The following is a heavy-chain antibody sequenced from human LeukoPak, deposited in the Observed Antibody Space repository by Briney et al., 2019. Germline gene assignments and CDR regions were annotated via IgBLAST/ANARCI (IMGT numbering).Heavy chain of an antibody. D-gene: IGHD1-26*01. CDR3: ARASTWGAFDI. Sequence: PSETLSLTCTVSGGSISSGGYYWSWIRQHPGKGLEWIGYIYYSGSTYYNPSLKSRVTISVDTSKNQFPLKLSSVTAADTAVYYCARASTWGAFDIWGQGTMVTVSS. J-gene: IGHJ3*02. CDR1: GGSISSGGYY. V-gene: IGHV4-31*03. CDR2: IYYSGST.